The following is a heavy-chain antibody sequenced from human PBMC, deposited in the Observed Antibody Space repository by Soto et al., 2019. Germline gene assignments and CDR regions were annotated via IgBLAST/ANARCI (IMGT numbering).Heavy chain of an antibody. J-gene: IGHJ5*02. Sequence: SVKVSCKASGYTFTIYGISCVRQSPVQGLDWMGWISAYNGNTNYAQKLQGRVTMTTDTSTSTAYMELRSLRSDDTAVYYCARGIRAASGCWFDPWGQGTLVTSPQ. D-gene: IGHD2-15*01. CDR1: GYTFTIYG. CDR3: ARGIRAASGCWFDP. CDR2: ISAYNGNT. V-gene: IGHV1-18*01.